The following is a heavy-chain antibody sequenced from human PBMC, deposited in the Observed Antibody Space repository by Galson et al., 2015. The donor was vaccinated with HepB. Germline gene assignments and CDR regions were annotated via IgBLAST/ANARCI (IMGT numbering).Heavy chain of an antibody. CDR1: RFTLSSYW. CDR2: IKQDGSEK. Sequence: SLRLSCAASRFTLSSYWMNWVRQAPGKGLEWVANIKQDGSEKYYVDSVKGRFTISRDNAKNSLYLQMNSLRAEDTAVYYCASGSASYNYWGQGTLVTVSS. J-gene: IGHJ4*02. CDR3: ASGSASYNY. V-gene: IGHV3-7*03. D-gene: IGHD3-10*01.